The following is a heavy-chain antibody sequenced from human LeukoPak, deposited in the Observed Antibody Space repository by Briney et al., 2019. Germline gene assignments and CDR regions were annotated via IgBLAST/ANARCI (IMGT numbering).Heavy chain of an antibody. CDR3: AREAQDIVVVPAADKAGLYYYYYMDV. CDR2: IYTSGST. J-gene: IGHJ6*03. D-gene: IGHD2-2*01. V-gene: IGHV4-61*02. CDR1: GGSIRSGSYF. Sequence: TSETLSLTCTVSGGSIRSGSYFWSWIRQPAGKGLEWIGRIYTSGSTNYNPSLKSRVTISVDTSKNQFSLKLSSVTAADTAVYYCAREAQDIVVVPAADKAGLYYYYYMDVWGKGTTVTVSS.